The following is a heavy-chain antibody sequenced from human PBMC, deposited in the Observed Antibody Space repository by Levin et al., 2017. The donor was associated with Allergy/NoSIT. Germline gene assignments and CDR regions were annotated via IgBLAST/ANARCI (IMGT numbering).Heavy chain of an antibody. CDR3: AVSSSRSPADY. Sequence: GGSLRLSCAASGFTFSSYGMHWVRQAPGKGLEWVAVISYDGSNKYYADSVKGRFTISRDNSKNTLYLQMNSLRAEDTAVYYCAVSSSRSPADYWGQGTLVTVSS. CDR1: GFTFSSYG. V-gene: IGHV3-30*03. CDR2: ISYDGSNK. J-gene: IGHJ4*02. D-gene: IGHD6-13*01.